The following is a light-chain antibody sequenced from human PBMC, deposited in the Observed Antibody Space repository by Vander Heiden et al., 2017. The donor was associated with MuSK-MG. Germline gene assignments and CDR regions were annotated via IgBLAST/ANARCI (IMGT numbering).Light chain of an antibody. Sequence: SVLTQPPSASGTPGQRVTISCSGSSSNIGSNTVNWYLQLPGTAPNLLIYRNNQRPSGVPDRFSGSKSGTSASLAISGLQSEDEADYYCAAWDDSLNGPVFGGGTKLTVL. CDR2: RNN. V-gene: IGLV1-44*01. J-gene: IGLJ2*01. CDR1: SSNIGSNT. CDR3: AAWDDSLNGPV.